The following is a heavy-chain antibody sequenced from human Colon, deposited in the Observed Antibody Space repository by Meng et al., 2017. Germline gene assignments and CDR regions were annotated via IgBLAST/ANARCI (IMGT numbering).Heavy chain of an antibody. CDR1: GGSIRSTSNY. Sequence: QLQLQESGPGLVKPSETLSSTGPVLGGSIRSTSNYWDWVRQPPGTRLEWIGSIYYSGATYYNPSLKSRVTMSVDTSKNQFSLRLSSVTAADTAVYFCARRVHDGRHYHYFDYWGQGALVTVSS. CDR2: IYYSGAT. D-gene: IGHD3-16*01. J-gene: IGHJ4*02. V-gene: IGHV4-39*01. CDR3: ARRVHDGRHYHYFDY.